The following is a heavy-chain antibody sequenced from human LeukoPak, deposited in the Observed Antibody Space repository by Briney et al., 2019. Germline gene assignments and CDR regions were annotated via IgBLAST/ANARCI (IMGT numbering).Heavy chain of an antibody. Sequence: GASVKVSCKASGYTFTSYGISWVRQAPGQGLEWMGWISAYNGNTNYAQKLQGRVTMTTDTSTSTAYMELRSLRSDDTAVYYCARDSSSSSYPDAFDIWGQGTMVTVSS. CDR1: GYTFTSYG. V-gene: IGHV1-18*01. D-gene: IGHD6-13*01. CDR2: ISAYNGNT. J-gene: IGHJ3*02. CDR3: ARDSSSSSYPDAFDI.